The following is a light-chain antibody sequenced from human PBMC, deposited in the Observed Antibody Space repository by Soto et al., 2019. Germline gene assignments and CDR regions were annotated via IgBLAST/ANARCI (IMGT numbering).Light chain of an antibody. V-gene: IGLV2-8*01. CDR3: SSFAVSNSFV. CDR2: EVN. Sequence: GSPGQSVTISCTGTSNDVGGYNYVSWYQQHPGKAPKLMIYEVNKRPSGVPDRFSGSKSGNTASLTVSGLQAEDEADYYCSSFAVSNSFVFGTGTKVTVL. CDR1: SNDVGGYNY. J-gene: IGLJ1*01.